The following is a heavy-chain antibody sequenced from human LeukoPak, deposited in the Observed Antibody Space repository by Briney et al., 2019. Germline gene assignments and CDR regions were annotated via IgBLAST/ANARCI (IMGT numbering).Heavy chain of an antibody. Sequence: GESLKISCKGSGYSFTSYWIGWVRQMPGKGLEWMGIIYPGDSDTRYSPSFQGQVTISADKSISTAYLQWSSLKASDTAMYYCARSYYDFWSGYGVGPPFDYWGQGTLVTVSS. J-gene: IGHJ4*02. D-gene: IGHD3-3*01. V-gene: IGHV5-51*01. CDR3: ARSYYDFWSGYGVGPPFDY. CDR1: GYSFTSYW. CDR2: IYPGDSDT.